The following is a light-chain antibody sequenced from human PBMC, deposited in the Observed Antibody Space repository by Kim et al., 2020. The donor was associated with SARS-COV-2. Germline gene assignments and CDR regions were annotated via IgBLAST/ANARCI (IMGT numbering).Light chain of an antibody. CDR3: QQNNSLVT. V-gene: IGKV3-15*01. Sequence: EIVMTQSPATLSVSPGERATLSCRASQSVSSNLAWYQQKPGQAPRLLIYGASTRATGIPARFSGSGSGTEFTLTISSLQSEDFAVYYCQQNNSLVTFGQGTKVDIK. CDR1: QSVSSN. J-gene: IGKJ1*01. CDR2: GAS.